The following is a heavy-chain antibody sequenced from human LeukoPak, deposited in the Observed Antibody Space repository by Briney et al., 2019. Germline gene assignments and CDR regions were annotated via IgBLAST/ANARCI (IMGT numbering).Heavy chain of an antibody. V-gene: IGHV3-74*01. CDR1: GFTFSNYW. CDR2: IYPDGSNT. CDR3: GHCTGGSCYSGFWLDP. D-gene: IGHD2-15*01. Sequence: GGSLRLSCAASGFTFSNYWMHWVRQAPGKGLVWVSFIYPDGSNTYYADSVKGRFTISRDNSKNTLFLQMNSLRAEDAAYYYGGHCTGGSCYSGFWLDPLGPGNPGQRLL. J-gene: IGHJ5*02.